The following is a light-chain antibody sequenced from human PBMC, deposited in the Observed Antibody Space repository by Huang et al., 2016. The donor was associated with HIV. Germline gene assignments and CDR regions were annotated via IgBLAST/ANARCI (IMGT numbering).Light chain of an antibody. J-gene: IGKJ4*01. Sequence: MQSPATLSVSPGESASLFCRASQSLASALAWYQQKPGQAPRLLIYGASTRATGIPARFSGSGSGTVFTLTINSLQSEDFAVYFCQQYNKWPLTFGGGTKVEIK. V-gene: IGKV3-15*01. CDR3: QQYNKWPLT. CDR2: GAS. CDR1: QSLASA.